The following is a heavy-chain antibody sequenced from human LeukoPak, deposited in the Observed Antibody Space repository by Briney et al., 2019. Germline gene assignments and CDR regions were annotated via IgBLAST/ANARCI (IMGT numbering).Heavy chain of an antibody. J-gene: IGHJ5*02. Sequence: PGGSLRDSCASSLFVHSNYWMCCVRQAPGKGVECVANIKQDGWQKYYVDSVKGRVTISRDKAKKSLYLQMNSLRVEDTGLYYGARYGITPSEEGSGSYLWGQGTLVTVSS. V-gene: IGHV3-7*01. CDR3: ARYGITPSEEGSGSYL. CDR1: LFVHSNYW. CDR2: IKQDGWQK. D-gene: IGHD3-10*01.